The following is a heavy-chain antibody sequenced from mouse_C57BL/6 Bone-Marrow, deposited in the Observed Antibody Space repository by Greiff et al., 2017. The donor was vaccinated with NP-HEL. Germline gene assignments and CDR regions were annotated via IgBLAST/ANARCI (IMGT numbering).Heavy chain of an antibody. CDR3: ARKGLRSPGAY. V-gene: IGHV1-18*01. CDR1: GYTFTDYN. D-gene: IGHD1-1*01. J-gene: IGHJ3*01. Sequence: EVKLEESGPELVKPGASVKIPCKASGYTFTDYNMDWVKQSHGKSLEWIGDINPNNGGTIYNQKFKGKATLTVDKSSSTAYMELRSLTSEDTAVYYCARKGLRSPGAYWGQGTLVTVSA. CDR2: INPNNGGT.